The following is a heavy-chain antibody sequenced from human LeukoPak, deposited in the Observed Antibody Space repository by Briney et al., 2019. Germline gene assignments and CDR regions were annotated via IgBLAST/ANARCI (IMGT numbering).Heavy chain of an antibody. CDR3: ASQTYYDSSGYYHLGAFDI. Sequence: GASVKVSCKASGYTFTGYYMHWVRQAPGQGLEWMGWINPNSGGTNYAQKFQGRVTMTRDTSISTAYMELSRLRSDDTAVYYCASQTYYDSSGYYHLGAFDIWGQGTMVTVSS. CDR1: GYTFTGYY. V-gene: IGHV1-2*02. J-gene: IGHJ3*02. D-gene: IGHD3-22*01. CDR2: INPNSGGT.